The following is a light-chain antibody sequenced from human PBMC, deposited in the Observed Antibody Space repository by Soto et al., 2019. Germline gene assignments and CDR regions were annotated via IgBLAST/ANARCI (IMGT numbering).Light chain of an antibody. V-gene: IGLV2-14*01. CDR2: DVS. CDR3: SSYTSSSTL. Sequence: QSVLTQPASVSGSPGQSITISCTGTSSDVGGYNYVSWYQQHPGKAPKLMIYDVSNRPSGVSNRFSGSKSGNTASLTISGLKDEDEAAYSCSSYTSSSTLFGGGTKVTVL. J-gene: IGLJ2*01. CDR1: SSDVGGYNY.